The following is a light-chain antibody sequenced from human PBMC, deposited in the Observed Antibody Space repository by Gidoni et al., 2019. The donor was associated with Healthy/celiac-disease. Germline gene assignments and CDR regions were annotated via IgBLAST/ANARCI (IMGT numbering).Light chain of an antibody. CDR1: SGSIASNY. Sequence: NFMLTQPPSVSESPGKTVTISCTRSSGSIASNYVQWYQQRPGSSPTTVIYEDNQRPSGVPDRFSGSIDSSSNSASLTSSGLKTEDEADYYCQSYDSSNLWVFGGGTKLTVL. J-gene: IGLJ3*02. V-gene: IGLV6-57*01. CDR3: QSYDSSNLWV. CDR2: EDN.